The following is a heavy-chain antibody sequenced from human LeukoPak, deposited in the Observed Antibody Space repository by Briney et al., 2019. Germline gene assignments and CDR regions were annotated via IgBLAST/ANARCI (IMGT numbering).Heavy chain of an antibody. CDR1: GFTFSSYA. V-gene: IGHV3-23*01. J-gene: IGHJ3*02. CDR3: AKDRLIVLRAFDI. D-gene: IGHD2-8*01. CDR2: ISGSGGNT. Sequence: GGSLRLSCAASGFTFSSYAMSWVRQAPGKGLEWVSGISGSGGNTHYADSVKGRFTISRDNSKNTLYLQINSLRAEDTAVYYCAKDRLIVLRAFDIWGQGTMVTVSS.